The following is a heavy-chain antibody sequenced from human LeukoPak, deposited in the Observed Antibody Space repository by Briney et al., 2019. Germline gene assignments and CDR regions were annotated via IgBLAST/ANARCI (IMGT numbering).Heavy chain of an antibody. Sequence: GGSLRLSRAASGFTFSDYSMTWVRQAPGKGLQFVSIISASGGPGTYNTDAVRGRFTISRDNSKNTLYLQMNSLGAEDTARYYCARGSSTLTRHLDYWGQGTPVTVSS. CDR2: ISASGGPGT. CDR3: ARGSSTLTRHLDY. D-gene: IGHD4-17*01. J-gene: IGHJ4*02. CDR1: GFTFSDYS. V-gene: IGHV3-23*01.